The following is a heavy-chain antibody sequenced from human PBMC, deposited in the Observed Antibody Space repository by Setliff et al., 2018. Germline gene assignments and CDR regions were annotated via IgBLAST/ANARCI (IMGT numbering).Heavy chain of an antibody. J-gene: IGHJ3*02. CDR1: GGSISSSSYY. CDR2: IYYSGST. V-gene: IGHV4-39*01. Sequence: PSETLSLTCTVSGGSISSSSYYWGWIRQPPGKGLERIGSIYYSGSTYYNPSLKSRVTISVDTSKNQFSLKLSSVTAADTAVYYCARGAGTVNAFDIWGQGTMVTV. D-gene: IGHD6-13*01. CDR3: ARGAGTVNAFDI.